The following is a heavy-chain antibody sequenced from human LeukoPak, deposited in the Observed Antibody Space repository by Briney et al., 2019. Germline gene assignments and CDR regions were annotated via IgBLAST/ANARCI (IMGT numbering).Heavy chain of an antibody. Sequence: WGSLRLSCAASGFTVSSNYMSWVRQAPGKGLEWVSVIYSGGSTYYADSVKGRFTISRDNSKNTLYLQMNSLRAEDTAVYYCARDGYSSGWYDYWGQGTLVTVSS. J-gene: IGHJ4*02. V-gene: IGHV3-53*01. CDR1: GFTVSSNY. CDR3: ARDGYSSGWYDY. D-gene: IGHD6-19*01. CDR2: IYSGGST.